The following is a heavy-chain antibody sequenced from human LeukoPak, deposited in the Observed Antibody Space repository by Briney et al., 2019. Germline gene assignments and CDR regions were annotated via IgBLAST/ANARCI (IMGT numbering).Heavy chain of an antibody. Sequence: GSLRLSCAASGFTVSSNYMSWVRQAPGKGLEWIGEINHSGSTNYNPSLKSRVTISVDTSKNQFSLKLSSVTAADTAVYYCAITGGIAVAGGEDYWGQGTLVTVSS. CDR3: AITGGIAVAGGEDY. CDR2: INHSGST. CDR1: GFTVSSNY. V-gene: IGHV4-34*08. J-gene: IGHJ4*02. D-gene: IGHD6-19*01.